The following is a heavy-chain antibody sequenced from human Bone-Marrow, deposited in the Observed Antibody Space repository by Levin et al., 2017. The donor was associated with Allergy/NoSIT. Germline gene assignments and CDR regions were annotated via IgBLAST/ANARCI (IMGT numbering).Heavy chain of an antibody. J-gene: IGHJ1*01. CDR2: VYSSGSR. Sequence: SETLSLICTVSGGSITSYYWSWIRQPAGRGLEWIGRVYSSGSRNYNPSLKSRVTMSVDSSKKQISLRLTSVTAADTAVYYCASDPSGRSFWGQGTLVTVSS. D-gene: IGHD3-10*01. CDR3: ASDPSGRSF. CDR1: GGSITSYY. V-gene: IGHV4-4*07.